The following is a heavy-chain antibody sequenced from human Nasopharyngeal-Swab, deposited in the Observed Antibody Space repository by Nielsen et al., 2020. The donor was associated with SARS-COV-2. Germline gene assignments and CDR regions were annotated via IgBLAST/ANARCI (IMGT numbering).Heavy chain of an antibody. CDR2: IHSSGHA. V-gene: IGHV4-59*08. CDR1: GGSITSDY. CDR3: ARHPPLSGFDY. D-gene: IGHD3-9*01. J-gene: IGHJ4*02. Sequence: SETLSLTCTVSGGSITSDYWSWIRQPPGKGLEWNGYIHSSGHAMYNPSLRSRATISIDTSKNHFSLTLSSVTAADPAVYYCARHPPLSGFDYWGQGTLVTVSS.